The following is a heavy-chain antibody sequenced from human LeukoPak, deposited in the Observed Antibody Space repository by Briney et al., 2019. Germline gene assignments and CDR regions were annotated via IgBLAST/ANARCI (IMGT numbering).Heavy chain of an antibody. V-gene: IGHV4-61*02. J-gene: IGHJ4*02. CDR3: ARGYYYDSSGYYYDYPDY. Sequence: PSETLSLTCTVSGGSISSGSYYWSWIRQPAGKGLEWIGRIYTSGSTNYNPSLKSRVTISVDTSKNQFSLKLSSVAAADTAVYYCARGYYYDSSGYYYDYPDYWGQGTLVTVSS. CDR1: GGSISSGSYY. D-gene: IGHD3-22*01. CDR2: IYTSGST.